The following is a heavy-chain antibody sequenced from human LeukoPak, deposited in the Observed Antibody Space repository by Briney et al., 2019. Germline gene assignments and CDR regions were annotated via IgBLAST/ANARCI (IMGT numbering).Heavy chain of an antibody. CDR3: AVGVGGDDWKYYFDY. Sequence: PSETLSLTCTVSGGSISSYYWSWIRQPPGKGLEWIGHIYYSGSTNYNPSLKSRVTISIDTSKNQFSLRLSSVTAADTAVYYCAVGVGGDDWKYYFDYWGQGTLVTVSS. CDR1: GGSISSYY. CDR2: IYYSGST. V-gene: IGHV4-59*01. D-gene: IGHD1-1*01. J-gene: IGHJ4*02.